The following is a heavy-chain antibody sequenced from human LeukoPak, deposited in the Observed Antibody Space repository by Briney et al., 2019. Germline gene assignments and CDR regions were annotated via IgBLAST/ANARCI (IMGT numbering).Heavy chain of an antibody. Sequence: PGGSLRLSCAASGFTLSSYWMSWVRQAPGKGLEWVANIKQDGSEKYYVDSVKGRFTISRDNAKNSLYLQMNSLRAEDTAVYYCARGLSIAALRDALDIWGQGTMVTVSS. CDR3: ARGLSIAALRDALDI. J-gene: IGHJ3*02. V-gene: IGHV3-7*01. CDR1: GFTLSSYW. D-gene: IGHD6-6*01. CDR2: IKQDGSEK.